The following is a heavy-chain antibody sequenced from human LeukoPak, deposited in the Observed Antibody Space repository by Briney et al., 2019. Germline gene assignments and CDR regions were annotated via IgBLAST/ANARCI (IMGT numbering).Heavy chain of an antibody. CDR1: GYRFTELS. D-gene: IGHD5-18*01. V-gene: IGHV1-24*01. Sequence: ASVKVSCKVSGYRFTELSRHWVRQAPGKGLEWLGGFDLVHGDTIYTQKFQGRVTMTEDTSTDTSYMELSSLGSEDTAVYFCTAGRAYSLLDFWGQGTLVIVSS. CDR3: TAGRAYSLLDF. CDR2: FDLVHGDT. J-gene: IGHJ4*02.